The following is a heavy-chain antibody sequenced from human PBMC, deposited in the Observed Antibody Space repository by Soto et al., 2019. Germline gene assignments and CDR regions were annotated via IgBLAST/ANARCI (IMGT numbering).Heavy chain of an antibody. D-gene: IGHD3-22*01. Sequence: QVQLVESGGGVVQPGRSLRRSCAASGFTFSSYGMHWVRQAPGKGLEWVAVIAYDGSNKYYADSVKGRFTISRDNSKNTLYLQMNSLSAEDTAAYYCAKADSITMIVVVDYWVQGSLVTVSS. V-gene: IGHV3-30*18. CDR2: IAYDGSNK. CDR1: GFTFSSYG. CDR3: AKADSITMIVVVDY. J-gene: IGHJ4*02.